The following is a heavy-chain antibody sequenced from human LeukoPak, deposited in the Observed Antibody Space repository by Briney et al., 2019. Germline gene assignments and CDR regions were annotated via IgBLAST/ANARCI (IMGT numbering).Heavy chain of an antibody. V-gene: IGHV1-18*01. CDR3: AREVGAPTLDY. Sequence: ASVKVSCKASGYTFINHALSWVRQAPGQGLEWMGWISANNGNTNYAQKLQGRVTMTTDTSTSTAYMELRSLRSDDTAVYYCAREVGAPTLDYWGQGTLVTVSS. D-gene: IGHD1-26*01. CDR2: ISANNGNT. CDR1: GYTFINHA. J-gene: IGHJ4*02.